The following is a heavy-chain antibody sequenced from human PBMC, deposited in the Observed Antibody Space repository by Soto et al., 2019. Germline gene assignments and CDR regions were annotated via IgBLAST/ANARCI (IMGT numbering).Heavy chain of an antibody. V-gene: IGHV3-30-3*01. CDR1: GFTFSSYA. Sequence: GGSLRLSCAASGFTFSSYAMHWVRQAPGKGLEWVAVISYDGSNKYYADSVKGRFTISRDNSKNTLYLQMNSLRAEDTAVYYCAREEGYSSSWSRGYFDYWGQGTLVTVYS. J-gene: IGHJ4*02. CDR2: ISYDGSNK. CDR3: AREEGYSSSWSRGYFDY. D-gene: IGHD6-13*01.